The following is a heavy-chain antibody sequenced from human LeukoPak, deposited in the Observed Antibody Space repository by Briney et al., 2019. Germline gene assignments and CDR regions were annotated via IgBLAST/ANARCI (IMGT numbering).Heavy chain of an antibody. CDR1: GFSFSTSP. CDR3: AKTHYDLLDV. J-gene: IGHJ6*02. CDR2: MNNGPGAT. D-gene: IGHD5-12*01. Sequence: GGSLRLSCAASGFSFSTSPMSWVRQPPGKGLEWVSAMNNGPGATFYRDSERGRFTISRDDSKSTLYLQMNSLRAEDTSTYYCAKTHYDLLDVWGQGTTVTVSS. V-gene: IGHV3-23*01.